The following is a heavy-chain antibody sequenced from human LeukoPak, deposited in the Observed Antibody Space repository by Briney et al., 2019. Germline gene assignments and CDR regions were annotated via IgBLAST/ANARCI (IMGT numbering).Heavy chain of an antibody. D-gene: IGHD3-10*01. CDR1: GFTFSSYS. V-gene: IGHV3-21*01. Sequence: GGSLRLSCAASGFTFSSYSMNWVRQAPGKGLEWVSSISSSSSYIYYADSVKGRFTISRDNAKNSLYLQMNSLRAEDTAVYYCASGVDGSGSYYNNDAFDIWGQGTMVTVSS. CDR3: ASGVDGSGSYYNNDAFDI. J-gene: IGHJ3*02. CDR2: ISSSSSYI.